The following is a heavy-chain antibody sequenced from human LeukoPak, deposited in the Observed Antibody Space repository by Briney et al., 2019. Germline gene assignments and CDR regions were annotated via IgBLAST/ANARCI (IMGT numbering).Heavy chain of an antibody. CDR2: IYYSGST. CDR1: GVSISSGDYY. J-gene: IGHJ4*02. V-gene: IGHV4-30-4*08. CDR3: ARLYREGWTRIGSGWLFDY. D-gene: IGHD6-19*01. Sequence: NPSETLSLTCTVSGVSISSGDYYWSWIRQPPGKGLEWIGYIYYSGSTYYNPSLKSRVTISVDTSKNQFSLKLSSVTAADTAVYYCARLYREGWTRIGSGWLFDYWGQGTLVTVSS.